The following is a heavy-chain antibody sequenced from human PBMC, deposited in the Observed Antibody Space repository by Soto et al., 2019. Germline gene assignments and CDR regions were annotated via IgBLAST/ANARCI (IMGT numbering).Heavy chain of an antibody. J-gene: IGHJ4*02. D-gene: IGHD2-21*02. Sequence: GSLRLSCAASGFTFNTCMHWVRQAPGEGLVWVSSIDSDGSITSYADSVKGRFTISRDNAKNTLYLQMNSLRAEDTAVYYCATLGLQQAFWGQGTLVTVSS. CDR1: GFTFNTC. V-gene: IGHV3-74*01. CDR2: IDSDGSIT. CDR3: ATLGLQQAF.